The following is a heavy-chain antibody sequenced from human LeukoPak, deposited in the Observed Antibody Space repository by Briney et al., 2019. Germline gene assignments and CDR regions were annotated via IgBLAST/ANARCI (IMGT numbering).Heavy chain of an antibody. J-gene: IGHJ4*02. Sequence: GGSLRLSCAASGFTFSSYSMNWVRQAPGKGLVWVSRINSDGSSPHYADSVKGRFTISRDNAKNSLYLQMNSLRAEDTAVYYCARDWGSSRLNFDYWGQGTLVTVSS. CDR1: GFTFSSYS. CDR2: INSDGSSP. V-gene: IGHV3-74*01. D-gene: IGHD6-6*01. CDR3: ARDWGSSRLNFDY.